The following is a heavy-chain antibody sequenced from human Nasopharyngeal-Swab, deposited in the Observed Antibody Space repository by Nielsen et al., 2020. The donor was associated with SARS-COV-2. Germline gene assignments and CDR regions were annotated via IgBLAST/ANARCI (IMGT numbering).Heavy chain of an antibody. CDR3: AKGDESSGIFDY. CDR2: ISYTGGRT. Sequence: GASLKISCATSGFTFSSYAMSWVRQAPGKVLEWVSAISYTGGRTYYADSVKGRFTISRDNSNSTLYLQMISLRPEDTAIYYCAKGDESSGIFDYWGQGTLVTVSS. D-gene: IGHD3-22*01. V-gene: IGHV3-23*01. CDR1: GFTFSSYA. J-gene: IGHJ4*02.